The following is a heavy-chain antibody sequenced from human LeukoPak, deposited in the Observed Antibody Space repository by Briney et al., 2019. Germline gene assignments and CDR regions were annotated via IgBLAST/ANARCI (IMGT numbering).Heavy chain of an antibody. CDR3: ARGPTPEGSYWYFDL. V-gene: IGHV4-4*02. CDR2: IYHSGST. Sequence: SETLSLTCAVSGGSISSSNWWSWVRQPPGKGLEWIGEIYHSGSTNYNPSLKSRVTISVDKSKNQFSLKLSSVTAADTAVYHCARGPTPEGSYWYFDLWGRGTLVTVSS. CDR1: GGSISSSNW. J-gene: IGHJ2*01.